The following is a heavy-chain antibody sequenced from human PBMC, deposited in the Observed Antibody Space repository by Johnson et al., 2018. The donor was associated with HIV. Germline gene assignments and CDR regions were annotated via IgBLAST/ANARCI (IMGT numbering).Heavy chain of an antibody. CDR1: GFTFSSYV. Sequence: QVQLVESGGGVVQPGRSLRLSCAASGFTFSSYVMHWVRQAPGKGLEWVAVISYDGSNKYYADSVKGRFYISRDNSKNTLHLQMNSLRAEDTAVYYCAKDLPPNSSWYGAPDAFDIWGQGTMVTVSS. D-gene: IGHD6-13*01. CDR2: ISYDGSNK. V-gene: IGHV3-30-3*01. J-gene: IGHJ3*02. CDR3: AKDLPPNSSWYGAPDAFDI.